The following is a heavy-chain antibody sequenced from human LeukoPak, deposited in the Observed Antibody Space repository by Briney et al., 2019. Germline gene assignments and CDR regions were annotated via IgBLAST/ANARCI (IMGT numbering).Heavy chain of an antibody. CDR1: GFTFSTYG. J-gene: IGHJ4*02. V-gene: IGHV3-30*18. Sequence: GGSLRLSCAASGFTFSTYGIHWVRQAPGKGLEWVAAISYDGSNKYHGDSVKGRFTISRDNSKNTLYLQMNSLRAEDTAVYYCAKEHEYSSSLYYLDSWGQGTLVTVSS. CDR2: ISYDGSNK. CDR3: AKEHEYSSSLYYLDS. D-gene: IGHD6-6*01.